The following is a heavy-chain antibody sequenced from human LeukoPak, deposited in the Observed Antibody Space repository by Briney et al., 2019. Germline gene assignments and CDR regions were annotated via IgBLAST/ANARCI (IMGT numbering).Heavy chain of an antibody. CDR2: LQYDGSNK. D-gene: IGHD1-1*01. V-gene: IGHV3-30*02. Sequence: GGSLRLSCAASGFTFRAYGMHWARQAPGKGLEWVAYLQYDGSNKQYADSVKGRFTISRDNSKNTLYLQMNSLRAEDTAVYYCAKDMRSPLEPYYFDYWGQGTLVTVSS. CDR3: AKDMRSPLEPYYFDY. J-gene: IGHJ4*02. CDR1: GFTFRAYG.